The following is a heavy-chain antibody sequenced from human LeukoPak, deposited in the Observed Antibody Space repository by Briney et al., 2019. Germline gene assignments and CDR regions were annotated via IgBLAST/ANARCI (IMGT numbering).Heavy chain of an antibody. CDR3: ARRLNYYGSGSYSMGAYYYYMDV. CDR1: GYTFTSYD. D-gene: IGHD3-10*01. CDR2: MNPNSGNT. V-gene: IGHV1-8*01. J-gene: IGHJ6*03. Sequence: ASVKVSCKASGYTFTSYDINWVRHATGQGLEWMGWMNPNSGNTGYAQKFQGRVTMTRNTSISTAYMELSSLRSEDTAVYYCARRLNYYGSGSYSMGAYYYYMDVWGKGTTVTVSS.